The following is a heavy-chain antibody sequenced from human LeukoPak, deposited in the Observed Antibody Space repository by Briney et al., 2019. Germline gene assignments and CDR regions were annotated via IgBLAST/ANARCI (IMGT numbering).Heavy chain of an antibody. CDR1: GGSISSSSSY. D-gene: IGHD3-22*01. V-gene: IGHV4-39*07. CDR2: IYYSGTT. J-gene: IGHJ5*02. Sequence: SETLSLTCTVSGGSISSSSSYWGWIRQPPGKGLDWIGNIYYSGTTYYNPSLKSRATISVDTSMNQFSLNLSSLTAADTAVYYCARQIYYYDSSGSENWFDPWGQGTLVPSPQ. CDR3: ARQIYYYDSSGSENWFDP.